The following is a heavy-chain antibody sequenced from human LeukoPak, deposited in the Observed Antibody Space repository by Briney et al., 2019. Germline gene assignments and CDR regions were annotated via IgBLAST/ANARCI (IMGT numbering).Heavy chain of an antibody. J-gene: IGHJ4*02. CDR1: GFTFSSYA. Sequence: GGSLRLSCAASGFTFSSYAMSWVRQAPGKGLEWVSSISGSAGSTYYADSVKGRFTISRDNSKNTLYLQMNSLRAEDTAVYYCAKARVVTAITARGFDYWGQGTLVTVSS. CDR3: AKARVVTAITARGFDY. CDR2: ISGSAGST. V-gene: IGHV3-23*01. D-gene: IGHD2-21*02.